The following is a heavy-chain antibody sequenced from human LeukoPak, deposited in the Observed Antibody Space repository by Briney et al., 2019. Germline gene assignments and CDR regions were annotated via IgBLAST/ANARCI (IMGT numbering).Heavy chain of an antibody. CDR3: EKRSEFNYFDY. J-gene: IGHJ4*02. Sequence: PGGSLRLSCAGSGFTFSRYGMNWVRQAPGKGLEWVSTISGSGGTTYYSDSVKGRFTISRDNSKNTMNLQMSGLRAEDTALYYCEKRSEFNYFDYWGRGTLVTVSS. V-gene: IGHV3-23*01. CDR2: ISGSGGTT. CDR1: GFTFSRYG.